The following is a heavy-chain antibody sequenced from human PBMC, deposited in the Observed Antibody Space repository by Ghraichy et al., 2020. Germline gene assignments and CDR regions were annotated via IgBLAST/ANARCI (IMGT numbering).Heavy chain of an antibody. CDR3: ARDYSNYLDY. V-gene: IGHV3-7*03. J-gene: IGHJ4*02. Sequence: LSLTCAASGFTFSSYWMSWVRQAPGKGLEWVANIKQDGSEKYYVDSVKGRFTISRDNAKNSLYPQMNSLRAEDTAVYYCARDYSNYLDYWGQGTLVTVSS. D-gene: IGHD4-11*01. CDR1: GFTFSSYW. CDR2: IKQDGSEK.